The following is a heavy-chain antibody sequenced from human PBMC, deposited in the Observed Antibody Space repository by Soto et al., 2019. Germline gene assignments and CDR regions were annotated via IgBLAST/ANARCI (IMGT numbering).Heavy chain of an antibody. CDR1: GFTFRSYA. V-gene: IGHV3-33*01. CDR3: ARDRGSSIGVCDY. Sequence: QIQLLESGGGVVQSGTSLRLSCAASGFTFRSYAMHWVRQAPGKGLEWVAIIWYDGSNKYYADSVKGRFTISRDNSKNMLYLQMKSLRSKAKGVYYCARDRGSSIGVCDYWGQGSLVTVSS. D-gene: IGHD3-10*01. CDR2: IWYDGSNK. J-gene: IGHJ4*02.